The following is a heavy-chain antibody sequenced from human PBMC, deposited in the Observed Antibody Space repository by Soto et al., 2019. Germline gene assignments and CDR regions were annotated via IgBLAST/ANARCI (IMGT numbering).Heavy chain of an antibody. J-gene: IGHJ4*02. CDR3: AKAPSTVTTFRKGGYYFDY. V-gene: IGHV3-23*01. Sequence: GESLKISCAASGFTFSSYAMSWVRQAPGKGLEWVSAISGSGGSTYYADSVKGRFTISRDNSKNTLYLQMNSLSAEDTAVYYCAKAPSTVTTFRKGGYYFDYWGQGTLVTVSS. CDR1: GFTFSSYA. D-gene: IGHD4-4*01. CDR2: ISGSGGST.